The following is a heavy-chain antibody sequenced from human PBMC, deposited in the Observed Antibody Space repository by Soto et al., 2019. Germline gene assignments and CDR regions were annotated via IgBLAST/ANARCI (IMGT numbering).Heavy chain of an antibody. J-gene: IGHJ4*02. CDR3: ARVGIAVAGTRYFDY. Sequence: ASVNVSSKASGYTFTSYGVSWVRQAPGQGLEWMGWISAYNGNTNYAQKLQGRVTTTTDTSTSTAYMELRSLRSDDTAVYYCARVGIAVAGTRYFDYWGQGTLVTVSS. V-gene: IGHV1-18*01. D-gene: IGHD6-19*01. CDR2: ISAYNGNT. CDR1: GYTFTSYG.